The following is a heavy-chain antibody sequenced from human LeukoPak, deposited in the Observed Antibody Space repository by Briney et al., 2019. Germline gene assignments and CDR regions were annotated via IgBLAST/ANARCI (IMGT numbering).Heavy chain of an antibody. CDR3: ASGMTTFHY. Sequence: PWGSLRFSCAASEFTFSGYWMSWVRQAPGKGLEWVANIKQDGSEKYYVDSVRGRFTISRDNAKNSLYLQMNSLRAEDTAVYYCASGMTTFHYWGQGTLVTVSS. D-gene: IGHD1-1*01. CDR1: EFTFSGYW. J-gene: IGHJ4*02. CDR2: IKQDGSEK. V-gene: IGHV3-7*03.